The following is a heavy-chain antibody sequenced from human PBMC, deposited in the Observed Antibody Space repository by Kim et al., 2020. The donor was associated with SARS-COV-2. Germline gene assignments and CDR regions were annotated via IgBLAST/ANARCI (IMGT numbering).Heavy chain of an antibody. D-gene: IGHD3-10*01. CDR2: IYSGGST. V-gene: IGHV3-53*01. CDR1: GFTVSSNY. J-gene: IGHJ5*02. CDR3: ARETYYYGSGAKTWNWFDP. Sequence: GGSLRLSCAASGFTVSSNYMSWVRQAPGKGLEWVSVIYSGGSTYYADSVKGRFTISRDNSKNTLYLQMNSLRAEDTAVYYCARETYYYGSGAKTWNWFDPWGQGTLVTVSS.